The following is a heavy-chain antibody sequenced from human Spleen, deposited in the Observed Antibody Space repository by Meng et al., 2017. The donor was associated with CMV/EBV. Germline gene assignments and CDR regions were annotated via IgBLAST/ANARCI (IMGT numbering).Heavy chain of an antibody. V-gene: IGHV3-33*06. CDR3: AKVLRSGYYYGIDY. D-gene: IGHD3-22*01. Sequence: LSLTCAASGFNFNNYGMHWVRQAPGKGLEWVAVIWYDVNNKHYADSVKGRFTISRDNSKNTLYLQMNSLRAEDTAVYYCAKVLRSGYYYGIDYWGQGTLVTVSS. CDR2: IWYDVNNK. CDR1: GFNFNNYG. J-gene: IGHJ4*02.